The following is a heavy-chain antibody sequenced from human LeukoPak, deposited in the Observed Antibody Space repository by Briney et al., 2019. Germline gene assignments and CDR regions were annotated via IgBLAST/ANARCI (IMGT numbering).Heavy chain of an antibody. CDR2: IWYDGSNK. D-gene: IGHD3-22*01. CDR3: ARAYSYDGAFDI. V-gene: IGHV3-33*08. Sequence: GGSLRLSCAASGFTFSSYWMHWVRQAPGKGLEWVAVIWYDGSNKYYADSVKGRFTISRDNSKNTLYLQMNSLRAEDTAVYYCARAYSYDGAFDIWGQGTLVTVSS. J-gene: IGHJ4*02. CDR1: GFTFSSYW.